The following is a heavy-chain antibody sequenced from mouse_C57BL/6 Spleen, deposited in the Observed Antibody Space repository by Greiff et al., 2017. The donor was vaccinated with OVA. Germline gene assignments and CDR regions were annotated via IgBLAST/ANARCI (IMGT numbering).Heavy chain of an antibody. CDR1: GFTFSSYA. V-gene: IGHV5-4*01. CDR3: ARDHGTGTFAY. D-gene: IGHD4-1*01. Sequence: EVNVVESGGGLVKPGGSLKLSCAASGFTFSSYAMSWVRQTPEKRLEWVATISDGGSYTYYPDNVKGRFTISRDNAKNNLYLQMSHLKSEDTAMYYCARDHGTGTFAYWGQGTLVTVSA. J-gene: IGHJ3*01. CDR2: ISDGGSYT.